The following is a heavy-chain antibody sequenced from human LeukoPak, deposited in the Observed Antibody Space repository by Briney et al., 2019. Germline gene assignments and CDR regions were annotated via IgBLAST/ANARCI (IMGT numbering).Heavy chain of an antibody. CDR3: ARERYCSSTSCYRGGVYFDY. CDR1: GFTFSSYG. J-gene: IGHJ4*02. CDR2: IWYDGSNK. Sequence: GRSLRLSCAASGFTFSSYGMHWVRQAPGKGLEWVAVIWYDGSNKYYADSVKGRFTISRDNSKNTLYLQVNSLRAEDTAVYYCARERYCSSTSCYRGGVYFDYWGQGTLVTVSS. V-gene: IGHV3-33*01. D-gene: IGHD2-2*02.